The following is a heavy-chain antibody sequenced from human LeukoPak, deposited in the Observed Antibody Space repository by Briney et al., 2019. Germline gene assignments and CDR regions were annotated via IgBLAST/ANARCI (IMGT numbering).Heavy chain of an antibody. D-gene: IGHD2-2*01. Sequence: GGCLRLSCVASGFKFEDYGMSWVCQAPGKGREWVSGINWHGVSTSYVDSVKGRFTVSRDNAKHSLYLHMNRLRAEDTAFYYCARGCLGACGSTSCPSPFDNWGQGTLVTVSS. CDR2: INWHGVST. CDR3: ARGCLGACGSTSCPSPFDN. CDR1: GFKFEDYG. J-gene: IGHJ4*02. V-gene: IGHV3-20*04.